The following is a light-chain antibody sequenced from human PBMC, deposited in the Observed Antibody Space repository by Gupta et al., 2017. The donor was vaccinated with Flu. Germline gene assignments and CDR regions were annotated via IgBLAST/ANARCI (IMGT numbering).Light chain of an antibody. Sequence: QSALTQPASVSGSPGQSITISCTGTTSDVGGYNSVSWYQQPPGTAPKLMIYDVSNRPSGISNRFSGSKSGNTASLTISGLQAEDEADYYCSSYTSGSTLVVAFGGGTKLTVL. CDR2: DVS. CDR3: SSYTSGSTLVVA. J-gene: IGLJ2*01. V-gene: IGLV2-14*01. CDR1: TSDVGGYNS.